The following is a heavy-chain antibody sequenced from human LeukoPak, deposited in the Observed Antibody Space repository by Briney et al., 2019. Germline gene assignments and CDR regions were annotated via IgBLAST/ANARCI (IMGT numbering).Heavy chain of an antibody. V-gene: IGHV3-9*01. CDR1: GFSLDDYA. Sequence: GGSLRLSCAASGFSLDDYAMHWVRQAPGKGLEWVSGISWNSGSIAYADSVKGRFTISRDNAKNSLSLQMNNLRVEDTAVYYCARAGSHWHYVYWGQGTVVTVSS. CDR2: ISWNSGSI. CDR3: ARAGSHWHYVY. J-gene: IGHJ4*02. D-gene: IGHD3-10*01.